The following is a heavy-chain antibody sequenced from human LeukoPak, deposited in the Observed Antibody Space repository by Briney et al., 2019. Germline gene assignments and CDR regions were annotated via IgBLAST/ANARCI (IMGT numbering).Heavy chain of an antibody. J-gene: IGHJ5*02. CDR3: ARRSNVLWFGENWFDP. Sequence: GESLKISCKGSGYSFTSYWIGWVRQMPGKGLEWMGIIYPGDSDTRYSPSFQGQVTISADKSISTAYLQWSSLKASDTAMYYCARRSNVLWFGENWFDPWGQGTLVTVSS. CDR2: IYPGDSDT. CDR1: GYSFTSYW. D-gene: IGHD3-10*01. V-gene: IGHV5-51*01.